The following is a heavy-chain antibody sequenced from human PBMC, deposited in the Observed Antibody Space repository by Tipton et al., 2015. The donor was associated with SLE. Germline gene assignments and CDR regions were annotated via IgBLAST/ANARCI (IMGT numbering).Heavy chain of an antibody. Sequence: TLSLTCTVSGGSISNYYWSWIRQPPGKGLEWIGYIYFSGSANYSPSLKSRVTISLDTSKNQFSLKLSSVTAADTAVYYCAKEHREWGAPQGHFYYGLDVWGPGTAVTVSS. CDR1: GGSISNYY. V-gene: IGHV4-59*01. CDR3: AKEHREWGAPQGHFYYGLDV. D-gene: IGHD3-3*01. J-gene: IGHJ6*02. CDR2: IYFSGSA.